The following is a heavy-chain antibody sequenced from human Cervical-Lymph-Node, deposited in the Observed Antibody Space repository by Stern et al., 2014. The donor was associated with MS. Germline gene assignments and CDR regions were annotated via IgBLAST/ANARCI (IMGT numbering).Heavy chain of an antibody. J-gene: IGHJ6*02. V-gene: IGHV1-18*04. CDR1: GYTSTNYG. CDR3: AGYYYHGMDV. Sequence: VQLVESGAQVRKPGATVKVSCKASGYTSTNYGINWVRQAPGQGLAWMGWISAYNGYTNYAQKFQGRVTLTTDTSTTTAYMDLRSLRSDDTAVYYCAGYYYHGMDVWGQGTTVTVSS. CDR2: ISAYNGYT.